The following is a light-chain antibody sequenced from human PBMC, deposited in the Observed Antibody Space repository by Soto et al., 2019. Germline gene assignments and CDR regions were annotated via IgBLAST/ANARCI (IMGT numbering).Light chain of an antibody. CDR3: QQYNSYSSLT. CDR1: QSISSW. V-gene: IGKV1-5*01. J-gene: IGKJ4*01. CDR2: DAS. Sequence: IQMTQSPSSLSASVGDRVTITCRASQSISSWLAWYQQKPGKAPKLLIYDASSLESGVPSRFSGSGSGTEFTLAISSLQPDDLATYYCQQYNSYSSLTFGGGTKVDIK.